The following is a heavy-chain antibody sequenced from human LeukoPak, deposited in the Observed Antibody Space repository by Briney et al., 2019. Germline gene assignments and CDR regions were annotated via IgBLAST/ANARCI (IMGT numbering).Heavy chain of an antibody. CDR2: IYYSGST. CDR1: GGSISSDSYY. Sequence: SETLSLTCTVSGGSISSDSYYWGWIRQPPGKGLEWIGSIYYSGSTYYNPSLKSRVTISVDTSKNQFSLKLSSVTAADTAVYYCARPRDFWSGYNWFDPWGQGTLVTVSS. CDR3: ARPRDFWSGYNWFDP. V-gene: IGHV4-39*01. J-gene: IGHJ5*02. D-gene: IGHD3-3*01.